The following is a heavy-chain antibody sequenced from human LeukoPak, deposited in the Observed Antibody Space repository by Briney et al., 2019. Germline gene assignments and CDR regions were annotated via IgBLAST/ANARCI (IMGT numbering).Heavy chain of an antibody. J-gene: IGHJ4*02. CDR1: GGSISSGDYY. CDR3: ARDHLLRPGGIAAAGPPSH. V-gene: IGHV4-30-4*08. D-gene: IGHD6-13*01. CDR2: IYYSGST. Sequence: SETLSLTCTVSGGSISSGDYYWSWIRQPPGKGLEWIGYIYYSGSTYYNPSLKSRVTISVDTSKNQFSLKLSSVTAADTAVYYCARDHLLRPGGIAAAGPPSHWGQGTLVTVSS.